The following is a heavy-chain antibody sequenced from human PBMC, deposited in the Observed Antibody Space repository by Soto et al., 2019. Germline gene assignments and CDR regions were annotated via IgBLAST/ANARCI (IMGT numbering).Heavy chain of an antibody. D-gene: IGHD2-2*01. CDR2: IYHSGST. J-gene: IGHJ4*02. CDR3: ARAGTQVVPAADY. V-gene: IGHV4-38-2*02. Sequence: SETLSLTCTVSGYSISSGYYWGWIRQPPGKGLEWIGSIYHSGSTYYNPSLKSRVTISVDTSKNQFSLKLSSVTAADTAVYYCARAGTQVVPAADYWGQGTLVTVSS. CDR1: GYSISSGYY.